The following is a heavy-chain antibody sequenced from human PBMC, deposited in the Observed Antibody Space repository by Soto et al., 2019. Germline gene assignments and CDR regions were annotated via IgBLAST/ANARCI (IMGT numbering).Heavy chain of an antibody. CDR1: GFTFSSYD. CDR3: ARAGYCSSTSCYVGGDYYYYGMDV. V-gene: IGHV3-13*01. Sequence: PGGSLRLSCAASGFTFSSYDMHWVRQATGKGLEWVSAIGTAGDTYYPGSVKGRFTISRENAKDSLYLQMNSLRAEDTAVYYCARAGYCSSTSCYVGGDYYYYGMDVWGQGTTVTVSS. J-gene: IGHJ6*02. CDR2: IGTAGDT. D-gene: IGHD2-2*03.